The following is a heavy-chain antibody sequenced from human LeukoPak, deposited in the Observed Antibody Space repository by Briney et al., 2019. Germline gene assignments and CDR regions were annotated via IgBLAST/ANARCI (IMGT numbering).Heavy chain of an antibody. Sequence: SVKVSCKASGGTFSSYAISWVRQAPGQGLEWMGRIIPILGIANYAQKFQGRVTITADKSTSTAYMELSSLRSEDTAVYYCATLWLGELGYFDYWGQGTLVTVSS. J-gene: IGHJ4*02. CDR1: GGTFSSYA. CDR3: ATLWLGELGYFDY. D-gene: IGHD3-10*01. CDR2: IIPILGIA. V-gene: IGHV1-69*04.